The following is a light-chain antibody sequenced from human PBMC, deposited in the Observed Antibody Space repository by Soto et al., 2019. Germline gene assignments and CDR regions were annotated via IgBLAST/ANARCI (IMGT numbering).Light chain of an antibody. V-gene: IGKV1-5*03. Sequence: DIQMTQSPSTLSASVGDRVTITCRASQSISSWLAWYQKKPGKAPKLLIYKASSLESGVPSRFSGSGSGTEFNLTISRLQPDDFATYYCQQYNSYSWTFGQGTKVDIK. CDR2: KAS. J-gene: IGKJ1*01. CDR3: QQYNSYSWT. CDR1: QSISSW.